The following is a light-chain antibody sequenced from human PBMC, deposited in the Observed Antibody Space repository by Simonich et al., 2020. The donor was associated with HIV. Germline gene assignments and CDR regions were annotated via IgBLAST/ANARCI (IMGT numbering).Light chain of an antibody. CDR1: SSYVGTYNL. CDR3: CSYAGSNNWV. CDR2: EGS. J-gene: IGLJ3*02. Sequence: QSALTQPASVSGSPGQSITISCTGTSSYVGTYNLVSWYQQHPGKAPKLMIYEGSKRPSGVSNRFSGSKSGNTASLTISGLQAEDEADYYCCSYAGSNNWVFGGGTKLTVL. V-gene: IGLV2-23*01.